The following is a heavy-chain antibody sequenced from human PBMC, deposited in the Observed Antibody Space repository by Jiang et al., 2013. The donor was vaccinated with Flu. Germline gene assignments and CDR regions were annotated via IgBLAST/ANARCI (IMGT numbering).Heavy chain of an antibody. Sequence: CKASGYTFTSYDINWVRQATGQGLEWMGWMNPNSGNTGYAQKFQGRVTMTRNTSVSTAYMELSSLRSEDTAVYYCARVNSGGYSDAFDIWGQGTMVTVSS. J-gene: IGHJ3*02. CDR2: MNPNSGNT. D-gene: IGHD3-10*01. CDR3: ARVNSGGYSDAFDI. V-gene: IGHV1-8*02. CDR1: GYTFTSYD.